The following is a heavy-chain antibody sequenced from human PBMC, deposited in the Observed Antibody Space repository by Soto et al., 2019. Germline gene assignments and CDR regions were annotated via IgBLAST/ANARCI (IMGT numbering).Heavy chain of an antibody. Sequence: SETLSLTCTVSGGSISSYYWSWIRQPPGKGLEWIGYIYYSGSTNYNPSLKSRVTISVDTSKNLFSLKLSSVTAADTAGYYCARVGLGVMTTVTTEADWALDYWGQGTLVTVSS. CDR3: ARVGLGVMTTVTTEADWALDY. D-gene: IGHD4-17*01. CDR1: GGSISSYY. J-gene: IGHJ4*02. CDR2: IYYSGST. V-gene: IGHV4-59*01.